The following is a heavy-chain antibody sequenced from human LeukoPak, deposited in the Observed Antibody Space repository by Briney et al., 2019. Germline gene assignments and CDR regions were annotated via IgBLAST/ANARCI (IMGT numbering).Heavy chain of an antibody. CDR3: ASGLFDY. CDR2: INHSGST. J-gene: IGHJ4*02. V-gene: IGHV4-34*01. CDR1: GGSYIGYY. Sequence: PSETLSLTCAVYGGSYIGYYWSWIRQPPGKGLEWIGEINHSGSTNYNPSLKSRVTISVDTSKNQFSLKLSSVTAADTAVYYCASGLFDYWGQGTLVTVSS.